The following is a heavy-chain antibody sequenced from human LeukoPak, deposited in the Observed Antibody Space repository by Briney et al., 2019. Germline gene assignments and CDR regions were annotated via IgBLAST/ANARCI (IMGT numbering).Heavy chain of an antibody. CDR2: IYYSGST. D-gene: IGHD3-16*01. V-gene: IGHV4-59*01. CDR1: GGSISSYY. J-gene: IGHJ3*02. CDR3: ARDFGEYAFDI. Sequence: PSETLSLTRTVSGGSISSYYWSWIRQPPGKGLEWIGYIYYSGSTNYNPSLKSRVTISVDTSKNQFSLKLSSVTAADTAVYYCARDFGEYAFDIWGQGTMVTVSS.